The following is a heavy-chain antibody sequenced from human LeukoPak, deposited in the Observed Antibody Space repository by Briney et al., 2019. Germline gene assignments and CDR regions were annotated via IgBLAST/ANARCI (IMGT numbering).Heavy chain of an antibody. Sequence: SETLSLTCTVSGGSVSSGSYYWRWIRQPPGKGLEWIGYIYYSGSTNYNPSLKSRVTISVDTSKNQFSLKLSSVTAADTAVYYCALTAGYYTNPRFDYWGQGTLVTVSS. V-gene: IGHV4-61*01. D-gene: IGHD3-22*01. CDR2: IYYSGST. CDR1: GGSVSSGSYY. CDR3: ALTAGYYTNPRFDY. J-gene: IGHJ4*02.